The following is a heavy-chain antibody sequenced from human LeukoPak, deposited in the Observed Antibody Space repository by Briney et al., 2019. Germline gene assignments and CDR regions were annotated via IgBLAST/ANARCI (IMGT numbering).Heavy chain of an antibody. CDR1: GFTLSSYG. J-gene: IGHJ4*02. Sequence: PGGSLRLSCVASGFTLSSYGMHWVRQAPGKGLEWVAFIRYDGINKYYADSVKGRFTISRDNSKSTLFLQMNSLRTEETAVYYCAVRGSQINWGQGTLVTVSP. CDR2: IRYDGINK. V-gene: IGHV3-30*02. CDR3: AVRGSQIN.